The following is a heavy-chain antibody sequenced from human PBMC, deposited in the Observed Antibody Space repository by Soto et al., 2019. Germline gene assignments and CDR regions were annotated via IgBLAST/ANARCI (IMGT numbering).Heavy chain of an antibody. CDR3: ARAGYDY. V-gene: IGHV1-18*01. D-gene: IGHD2-15*01. J-gene: IGHJ4*02. CDR2: ISAYNGNT. Sequence: ASVKACWKACGDGFASYGISWVRQAPGQGLEWMGWISAYNGNTNYAQKLQGRVTMTTDTSTSTAYMELRSLRSDDTAVYYCARAGYDYWGQGTLVTVSS. CDR1: GDGFASYG.